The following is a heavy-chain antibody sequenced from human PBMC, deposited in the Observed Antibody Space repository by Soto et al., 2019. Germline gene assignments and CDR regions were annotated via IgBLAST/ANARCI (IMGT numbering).Heavy chain of an antibody. CDR2: IGSADDP. J-gene: IGHJ4*01. CDR3: ARDYSVLLPRRADY. CDR1: GFSFSTYD. Sequence: GGALRLSWAASGFSFSTYDMHWFRQVSGKGLEWVSAIGSADDPYYLGSGKGRFTSSRENAKNSLYLQMHSVRAGDTAVYYCARDYSVLLPRRADY. V-gene: IGHV3-13*05. D-gene: IGHD2-15*01.